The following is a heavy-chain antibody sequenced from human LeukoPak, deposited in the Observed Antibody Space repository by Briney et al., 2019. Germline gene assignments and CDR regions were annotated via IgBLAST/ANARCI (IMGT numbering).Heavy chain of an antibody. CDR3: ARSPGPYYYDSSGYYRD. CDR1: GGTFSSYA. J-gene: IGHJ4*02. Sequence: ASVKVSCKASGGTFSSYAISWVRQAPGQGLEWMGGIIPIFGTANYAQKLQGRVTMTTDTSTSTAYMELRSLRSDDTAVYYCARSPGPYYYDSSGYYRDWGQGTLVTVSS. D-gene: IGHD3-22*01. V-gene: IGHV1-69*05. CDR2: IIPIFGTA.